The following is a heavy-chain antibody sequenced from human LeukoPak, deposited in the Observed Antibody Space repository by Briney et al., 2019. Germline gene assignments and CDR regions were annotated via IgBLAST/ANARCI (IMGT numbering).Heavy chain of an antibody. Sequence: GGSLRLSCAASGFTFSSYWMSWVRQAPGKGLEWVANIKQDGSEKYYVDSVKGRFTISRDNAKNSLYLQMNSLRAEDTAVYYCARDADIVVVPAAIGLRAFDIWGQGTMVTVSS. J-gene: IGHJ3*02. CDR3: ARDADIVVVPAAIGLRAFDI. D-gene: IGHD2-2*02. CDR1: GFTFSSYW. CDR2: IKQDGSEK. V-gene: IGHV3-7*01.